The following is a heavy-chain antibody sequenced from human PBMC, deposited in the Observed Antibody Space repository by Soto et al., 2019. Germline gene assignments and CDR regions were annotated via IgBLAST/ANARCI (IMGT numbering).Heavy chain of an antibody. V-gene: IGHV1-69*13. Sequence: VASVKVSCKASGGTFSSYAISWVRQAPGQGLEWMGGIIPIFGTANYAQKFQGRVTITADESTSTAYMELSSLRSEDTAVYYCARGSRASIQLKTKYYGMDVWGQGTTVTVSS. D-gene: IGHD5-18*01. CDR3: ARGSRASIQLKTKYYGMDV. CDR1: GGTFSSYA. CDR2: IIPIFGTA. J-gene: IGHJ6*02.